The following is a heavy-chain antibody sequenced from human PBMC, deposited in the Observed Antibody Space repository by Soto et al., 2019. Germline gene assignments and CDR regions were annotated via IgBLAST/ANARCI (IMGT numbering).Heavy chain of an antibody. CDR3: ARDALPTYYDILTGPVRFDY. CDR2: INAGNGNT. CDR1: GYTFTSYA. J-gene: IGHJ4*02. V-gene: IGHV1-3*01. Sequence: ASVKVSCKASGYTFTSYAMHCVRQAPGQRLEWMGWINAGNGNTKYSQKFQGRVTITRDTSASTAYMELSSLRSEDTAVYYCARDALPTYYDILTGPVRFDYWGQGTLVTVSS. D-gene: IGHD3-9*01.